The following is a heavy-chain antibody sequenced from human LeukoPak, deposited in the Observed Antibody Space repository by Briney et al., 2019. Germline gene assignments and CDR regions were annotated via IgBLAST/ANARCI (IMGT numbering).Heavy chain of an antibody. CDR1: GVTFSSYA. CDR3: AREANYDGSGYYSRDHYFDY. CDR2: ISYDGSNK. D-gene: IGHD3-22*01. Sequence: PGRSLRLSCAASGVTFSSYAMHWVRQAPGKGLEWGAVISYDGSNKYYADSVKGRFTISRDNSKNTLYLQMNSLRAEDTAVYFCAREANYDGSGYYSRDHYFDYWGQGTLVTVSS. J-gene: IGHJ4*02. V-gene: IGHV3-30-3*01.